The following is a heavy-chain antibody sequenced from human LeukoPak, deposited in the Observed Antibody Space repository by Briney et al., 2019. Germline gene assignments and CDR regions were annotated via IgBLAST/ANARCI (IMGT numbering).Heavy chain of an antibody. CDR1: GYTLSELP. CDR3: ATLGLSGYYPDS. J-gene: IGHJ5*01. Sequence: ASVKVSCKVSGYTLSELPIHWVRQGPGKGLEWMGGFEPEDAETVYAQKFQGRISMTEDTSIDTAYMELSSLRSEDTAIYYCATLGLSGYYPDSWGQGTLVTVSS. CDR2: FEPEDAET. D-gene: IGHD3-3*01. V-gene: IGHV1-24*01.